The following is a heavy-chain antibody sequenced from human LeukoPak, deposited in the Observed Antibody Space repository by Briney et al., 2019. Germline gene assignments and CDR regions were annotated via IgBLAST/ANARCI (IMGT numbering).Heavy chain of an antibody. CDR3: ARVGSGSSYYFDS. D-gene: IGHD3-10*01. J-gene: IGHJ4*02. CDR2: VSYRGST. Sequence: SETLSLTCTVSGDSMTNNYWSWIRQSPGKGLEWVGYVSYRGSTDCNASLKGRVTVSLDTSKSQFSLKMNSVSAADTAVYYCARVGSGSSYYFDSWGQGSLVTVSS. CDR1: GDSMTNNY. V-gene: IGHV4-59*01.